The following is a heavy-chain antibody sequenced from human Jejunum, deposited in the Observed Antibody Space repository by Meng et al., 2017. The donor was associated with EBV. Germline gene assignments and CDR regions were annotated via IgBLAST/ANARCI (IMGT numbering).Heavy chain of an antibody. CDR1: GFSLSTSGVG. V-gene: IGHV2-5*02. D-gene: IGHD4-17*01. CDR2: AYWDDDN. CDR3: ARRVHSYGDWDVGWFDP. Sequence: QITLKESGPTLVKPTQTPTLTCTLSGFSLSTSGVGVGWIRQTPGEALEWLGFAYWDDDNRYSSSLKNRVTITKDTSKNQVFLTMTNMDPVDKGTYYCARRVHSYGDWDVGWFDPWGQGTLVTVAS. J-gene: IGHJ5*02.